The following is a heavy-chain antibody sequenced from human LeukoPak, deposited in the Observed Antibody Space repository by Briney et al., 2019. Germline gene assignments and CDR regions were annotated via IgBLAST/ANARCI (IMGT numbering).Heavy chain of an antibody. CDR1: GGSVSSYY. CDR2: IHNSGRT. J-gene: IGHJ4*02. D-gene: IGHD6-19*01. CDR3: ARDSSGWQGGFEY. V-gene: IGHV4-4*08. Sequence: PSETLSLTCSVSGGSVSSYYWSWIRQSPGKGLEWIGYIHNSGRTNYNPSLKSRVTGFVDTSKSQVSLKLSSVTAADTAVYYCARDSSGWQGGFEYWGQGTLVTVSS.